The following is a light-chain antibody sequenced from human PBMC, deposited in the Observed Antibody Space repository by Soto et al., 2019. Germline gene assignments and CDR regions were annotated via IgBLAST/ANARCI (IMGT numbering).Light chain of an antibody. CDR2: GAS. J-gene: IGKJ5*01. Sequence: EIVLTQSPATLSLSPGERATLSCRASQSVSSYLAWYQQKPGQAPRLLLYGASNRATGIPARLSGSGSGTDFTLTISSLEPEDFAVYYCQQRSNWRITFGQGSRLEIK. CDR3: QQRSNWRIT. CDR1: QSVSSY. V-gene: IGKV3-11*01.